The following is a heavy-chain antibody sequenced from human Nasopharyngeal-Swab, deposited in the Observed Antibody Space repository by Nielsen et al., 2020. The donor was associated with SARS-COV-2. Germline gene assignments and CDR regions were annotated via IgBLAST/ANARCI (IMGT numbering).Heavy chain of an antibody. J-gene: IGHJ4*02. CDR1: GGSISSGGYY. Sequence: SETLSLTCAVSGGSISSGGYYWSWIRQPPGKGLEWIGYIYYSGSTYYNPSLKSRVTISVDTSKNQFSLKLSSVTAADTAVYYCARGSTYYHDSTLSEIDYWGQGTLVTVSS. CDR2: IYYSGST. CDR3: ARGSTYYHDSTLSEIDY. D-gene: IGHD3-22*01. V-gene: IGHV4-30-4*01.